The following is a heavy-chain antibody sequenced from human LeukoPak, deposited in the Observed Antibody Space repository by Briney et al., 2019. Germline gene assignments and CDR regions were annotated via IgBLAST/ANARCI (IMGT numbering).Heavy chain of an antibody. V-gene: IGHV7-4-1*02. J-gene: IGHJ6*02. CDR3: ASKNYDILTADGSSRYGMDV. CDR2: INTNTGNP. CDR1: GYTFTSYA. D-gene: IGHD3-9*01. Sequence: ASVKVSCKASGYTFTSYAMNWVRQAPGQGLEWMGWINTNTGNPTYAQGFTGRFVFSLDTSVSTAYLQISSLKAEDTAVYYCASKNYDILTADGSSRYGMDVWGQGTTVTVSS.